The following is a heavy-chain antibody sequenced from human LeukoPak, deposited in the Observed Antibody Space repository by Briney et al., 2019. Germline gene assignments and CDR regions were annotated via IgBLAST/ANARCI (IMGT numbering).Heavy chain of an antibody. D-gene: IGHD6-19*01. CDR3: ARDLLAVAGTARSSWFDP. V-gene: IGHV1-2*02. J-gene: IGHJ5*02. Sequence: ASVKVSCKASGYTFTGYYMHWVRQAPGQGLEWMGWINPNSGGTNYVQKFQGRVTMTRDTSISTAYMELSRLRSDDTAVYYCARDLLAVAGTARSSWFDPWGQGTLVTVSS. CDR2: INPNSGGT. CDR1: GYTFTGYY.